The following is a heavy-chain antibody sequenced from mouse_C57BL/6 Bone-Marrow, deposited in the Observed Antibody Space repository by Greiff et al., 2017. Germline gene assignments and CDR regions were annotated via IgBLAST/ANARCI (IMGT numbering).Heavy chain of an antibody. Sequence: VQLQQPGAELVKPGASVKMSCKASGYTFTSYWITWVKQRPGQGLEWIGDIYPGSGSTNYNEKFKSKATLTVDTSSSTAYMQLSSLTSEDSAVYYCARPPITTVVEGVYAMDYWGQGTSVTVSS. J-gene: IGHJ4*01. CDR2: IYPGSGST. D-gene: IGHD1-1*01. CDR1: GYTFTSYW. V-gene: IGHV1-55*01. CDR3: ARPPITTVVEGVYAMDY.